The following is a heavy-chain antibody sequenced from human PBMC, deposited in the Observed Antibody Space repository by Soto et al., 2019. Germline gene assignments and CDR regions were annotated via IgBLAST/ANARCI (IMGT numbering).Heavy chain of an antibody. CDR2: IHSDGSTT. CDR3: VRGGKGGVEL. J-gene: IGHJ6*02. CDR1: GFTFNYYW. D-gene: IGHD3-16*01. Sequence: EVQLVESEGGLVQRGGSLRLSCAASGFTFNYYWMHWVRQAPGQGLVWVSHIHSDGSTTTYADSEKGRFTSSRDNAKNSHYLQMRRLRAEDTAVYSCVRGGKGGVELWGPGIAVTVS. V-gene: IGHV3-74*01.